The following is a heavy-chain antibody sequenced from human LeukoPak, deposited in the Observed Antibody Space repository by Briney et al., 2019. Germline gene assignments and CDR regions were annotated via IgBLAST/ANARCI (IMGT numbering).Heavy chain of an antibody. D-gene: IGHD3-9*01. CDR2: ISGSGGST. J-gene: IGHJ4*02. V-gene: IGHV3-23*01. Sequence: GGSLRLSCAASGFTFSSCAMSWVRQAPGKGLEWVSAISGSGGSTNYPASVKGRFTISRDNSKNTLYLQMNSLRAEDTAVYYCAKGKNYDILTGYYTPFDYWGQGTLVTVSS. CDR1: GFTFSSCA. CDR3: AKGKNYDILTGYYTPFDY.